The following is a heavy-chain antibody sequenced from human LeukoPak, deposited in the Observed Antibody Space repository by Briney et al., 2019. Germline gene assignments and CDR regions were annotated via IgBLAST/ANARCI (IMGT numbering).Heavy chain of an antibody. CDR2: IYSGGST. Sequence: GGSLRLSCAASGFTFSNYAMNWVRQAPGKGLEWVSVIYSGGSTYYADSVKGRFTISRDNSKNTLYLQMNSLRAEDTAVYYCARFEYSSSCFDYWGQGTLVTVSS. CDR1: GFTFSNYA. V-gene: IGHV3-53*01. D-gene: IGHD6-6*01. CDR3: ARFEYSSSCFDY. J-gene: IGHJ4*02.